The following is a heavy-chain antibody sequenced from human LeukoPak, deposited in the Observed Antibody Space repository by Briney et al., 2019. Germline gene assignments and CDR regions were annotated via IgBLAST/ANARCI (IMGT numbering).Heavy chain of an antibody. CDR3: TTGIDDGGGY. Sequence: GGSLRLSCVVSGLTFENVWMNWVREAPGKGLEWVGRIKNKNEGGASHYAASVKDSFSTSRHDSRTTLFLQTTSQKIEDTGVYYCTTGIDDGGGYWGQGTQVTVSS. CDR1: GLTFENVW. D-gene: IGHD3-10*01. V-gene: IGHV3-15*07. CDR2: IKNKNEGGAS. J-gene: IGHJ4*02.